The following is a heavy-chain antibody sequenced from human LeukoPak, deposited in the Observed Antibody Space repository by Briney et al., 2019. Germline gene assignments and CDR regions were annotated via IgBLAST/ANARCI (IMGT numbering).Heavy chain of an antibody. Sequence: ASVTVSCKASGYTFTGYYMHWVRQAPGQGLEWMGWINPNSGGTNYAQKFQGRVTMTRDPSISTAYMELSRLRSDDTAVYYCARYCSSTSCLVDYWGQGTLVTVSS. CDR3: ARYCSSTSCLVDY. J-gene: IGHJ4*02. CDR1: GYTFTGYY. D-gene: IGHD2-2*01. CDR2: INPNSGGT. V-gene: IGHV1-2*02.